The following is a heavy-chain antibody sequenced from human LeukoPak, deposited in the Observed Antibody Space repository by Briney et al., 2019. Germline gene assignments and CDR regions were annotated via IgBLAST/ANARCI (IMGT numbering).Heavy chain of an antibody. CDR3: ARTQSQSGSYRYYFGY. Sequence: PSETLSLTCTVSGGSVGSAGYYWSWIRQPPGGGLEWIGYIYYIRNTNYNPSLKSRVTMSLDPSKNQFSLKLNSVTAADTAVYYCARTQSQSGSYRYYFGYWGQRTLVRVS. V-gene: IGHV4-61*08. CDR2: IYYIRNT. CDR1: GGSVGSAGYY. D-gene: IGHD1-26*01. J-gene: IGHJ4*02.